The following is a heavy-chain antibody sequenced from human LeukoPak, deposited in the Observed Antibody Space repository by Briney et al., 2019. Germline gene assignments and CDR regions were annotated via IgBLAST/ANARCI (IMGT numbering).Heavy chain of an antibody. D-gene: IGHD3-9*01. CDR2: ISSDGSKK. V-gene: IGHV3-30*04. CDR1: GFNFSSYD. CDR3: AREILTGYYNWSDP. J-gene: IGHJ5*02. Sequence: GRSLRLSCAASGFNFSSYDMPWVRQAPGKGLEWVAVISSDGSKKYYADSVKGRFTISRDNSKNTLYLQVNSLRAEDTAVYYCAREILTGYYNWSDPWGQGTLVTVSS.